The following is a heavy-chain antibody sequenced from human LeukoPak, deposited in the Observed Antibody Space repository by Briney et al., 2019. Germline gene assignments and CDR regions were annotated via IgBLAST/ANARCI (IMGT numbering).Heavy chain of an antibody. Sequence: PGGSLRLSCAASGFTFSNAWMSWVRQAPGKGLEWVGRIKSKTDGGTTDYAAPVKGSFTISRDDSKNTLYLQMNSLKTEDTAVYYCTTEGGDYDILTGYFEYFDYWGQGTLVTVSS. D-gene: IGHD3-9*01. J-gene: IGHJ4*02. CDR2: IKSKTDGGTT. CDR1: GFTFSNAW. CDR3: TTEGGDYDILTGYFEYFDY. V-gene: IGHV3-15*01.